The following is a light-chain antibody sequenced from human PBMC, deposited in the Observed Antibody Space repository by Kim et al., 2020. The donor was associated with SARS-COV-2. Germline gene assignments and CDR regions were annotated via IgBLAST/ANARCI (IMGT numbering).Light chain of an antibody. Sequence: SVKLTCTLSSGHSSHANAWHQQQPEKGPRYLMKLNSDGSHSKGDGIPDRFSGSSSGAERYLTIPSLQSEDESDYYCQTWGTGIRVFGGGTQLTVL. CDR2: LNSDGSH. V-gene: IGLV4-69*01. CDR3: QTWGTGIRV. CDR1: SGHSSHA. J-gene: IGLJ3*02.